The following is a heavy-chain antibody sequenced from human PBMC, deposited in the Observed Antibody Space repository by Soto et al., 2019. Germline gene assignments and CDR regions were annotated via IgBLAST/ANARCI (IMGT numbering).Heavy chain of an antibody. Sequence: QVQLVQSGAEVKKPGASVKVSCKASGYTFTGYYMHWVRQAPGQGLEWMGWINPNSGGTNYAQKVQGRVTMTRDTSIRTAYMELSRLRSDDTAVYYCARDGPGGNGIDYWGQGTLVTVSS. J-gene: IGHJ4*02. CDR3: ARDGPGGNGIDY. CDR2: INPNSGGT. CDR1: GYTFTGYY. D-gene: IGHD2-15*01. V-gene: IGHV1-2*02.